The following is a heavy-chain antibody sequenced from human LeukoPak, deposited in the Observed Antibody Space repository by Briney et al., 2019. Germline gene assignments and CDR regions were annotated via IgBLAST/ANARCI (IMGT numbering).Heavy chain of an antibody. CDR3: GRDEIRLNILVVVDPDGF. Sequence: GRSLRLSCAASGFTFSSYGMYWVRQAPGKGLEWVAVISYDGSKKYYADSVKGLFTISRDNSKDTMYLEMNSVRGEATAVYYCGRDEIRLNILVVVDPDGFWGQGTLVTVSS. D-gene: IGHD2-15*01. CDR2: ISYDGSKK. V-gene: IGHV3-30*03. CDR1: GFTFSSYG. J-gene: IGHJ4*02.